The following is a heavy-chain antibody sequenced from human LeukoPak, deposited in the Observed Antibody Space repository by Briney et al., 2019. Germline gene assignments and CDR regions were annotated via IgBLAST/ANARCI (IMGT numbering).Heavy chain of an antibody. CDR2: IIPIVGST. J-gene: IGHJ4*02. Sequence: SVKVSCKTSGDTFSGYGISWVRQAPGQGLEWMGRIIPIVGSTNYAEKLQGRVTITADKSTSTVYMELSSLRSEDTAVYYCARHYGGLDDYWGQGTLIIVSS. CDR1: GDTFSGYG. V-gene: IGHV1-69*04. D-gene: IGHD4-23*01. CDR3: ARHYGGLDDY.